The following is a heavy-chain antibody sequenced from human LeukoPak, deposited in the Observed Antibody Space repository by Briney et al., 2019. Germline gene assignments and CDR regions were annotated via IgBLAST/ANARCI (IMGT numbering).Heavy chain of an antibody. CDR3: AKAGSGSYYPYYFDY. Sequence: GGSLRLSCAASGFTFSSYGMHWVRQAPGKGLEWVAVISYDGSNKYYADSVKGRFTISRDNSKNTLYLQMNSLRAEDTAVYYCAKAGSGSYYPYYFDYWGQGTLVTVSS. D-gene: IGHD1-26*01. V-gene: IGHV3-30*18. CDR1: GFTFSSYG. J-gene: IGHJ4*02. CDR2: ISYDGSNK.